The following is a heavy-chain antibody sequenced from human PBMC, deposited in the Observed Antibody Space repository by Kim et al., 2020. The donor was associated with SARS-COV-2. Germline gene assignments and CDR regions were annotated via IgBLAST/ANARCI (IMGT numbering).Heavy chain of an antibody. CDR2: ISYDGSNK. CDR3: ARDLGPYEGYYYYGMDV. CDR1: GFTFSSYA. V-gene: IGHV3-30*04. J-gene: IGHJ6*02. Sequence: GGSLRLSCAASGFTFSSYAMHWVRQAPGKGLEWVAVISYDGSNKYYADSVKGRFTISRDNSKNTLYLQMNSLRAEDTAVYYCARDLGPYEGYYYYGMDVWGQGTTVTVSS. D-gene: IGHD3-22*01.